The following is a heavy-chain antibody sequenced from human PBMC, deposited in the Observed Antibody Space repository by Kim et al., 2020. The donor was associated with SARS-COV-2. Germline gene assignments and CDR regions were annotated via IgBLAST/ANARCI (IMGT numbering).Heavy chain of an antibody. V-gene: IGHV1-2*02. CDR2: INPNSGGT. CDR3: ARGGALAAGDFDY. D-gene: IGHD6-13*01. Sequence: ASVKVSCKASGYTFTGYYMHWVRQAPGQRLEWMGLINPNSGGTNYAQKFQGRVTMTRDTSISTAYMELSRLRSDDTAVYYCARGGALAAGDFDYWGQGTLVTVSS. CDR1: GYTFTGYY. J-gene: IGHJ4*02.